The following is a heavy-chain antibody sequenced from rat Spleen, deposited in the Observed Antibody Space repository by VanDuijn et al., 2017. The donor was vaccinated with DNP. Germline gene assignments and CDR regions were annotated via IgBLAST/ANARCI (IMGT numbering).Heavy chain of an antibody. CDR2: ISYDGSST. J-gene: IGHJ3*01. V-gene: IGHV5-7*01. CDR3: ATGTFAY. CDR1: GFTFSDYN. Sequence: EVQLVESGGGLVQPGRSLKLSCAASGFTFSDYNMVWVRQAPKKGLEWVATISYDGSSTYYGDSVRGRFTISRDNAKSTLYLQMDSLRSEDTATYYCATGTFAYWGQGTLVTVSS.